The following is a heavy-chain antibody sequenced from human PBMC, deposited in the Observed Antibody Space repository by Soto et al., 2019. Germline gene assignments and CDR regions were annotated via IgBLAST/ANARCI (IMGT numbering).Heavy chain of an antibody. CDR1: GGSISSGDYY. D-gene: IGHD2-2*01. J-gene: IGHJ6*02. V-gene: IGHV4-30-4*01. Sequence: SETLSLTCTVSGGSISSGDYYWSWIRQHPGKGLEWIGYIYYSGSTYYNPSLKSRVTISVDTSKNQFSLKLSSVTAADTAVYYCAREVVPAATKRYYYYYGMDVWGQGTTVTVSS. CDR3: AREVVPAATKRYYYYYGMDV. CDR2: IYYSGST.